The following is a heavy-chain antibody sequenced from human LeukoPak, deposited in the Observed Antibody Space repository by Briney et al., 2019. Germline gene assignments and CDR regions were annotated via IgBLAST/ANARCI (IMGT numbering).Heavy chain of an antibody. V-gene: IGHV3-7*01. D-gene: IGHD3-9*01. Sequence: PGGSLRLSCAASGLTFSNYWMSWVRQAPEKGLEWVANIKEDGNEKYYVDSVKGRFTISRDNAKKLLYLQMNSLRAEDTAVYYCARDPPNVLRYFDCRSHLICGMDVWGQGTTVTVSS. CDR2: IKEDGNEK. J-gene: IGHJ6*02. CDR1: GLTFSNYW. CDR3: ARDPPNVLRYFDCRSHLICGMDV.